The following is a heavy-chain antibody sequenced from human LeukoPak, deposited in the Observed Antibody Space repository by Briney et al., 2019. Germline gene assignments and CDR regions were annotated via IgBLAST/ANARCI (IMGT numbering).Heavy chain of an antibody. D-gene: IGHD6-13*01. CDR3: ARGDYSSSWSPYYYYMDV. J-gene: IGHJ6*03. CDR2: IYTSGST. CDR1: GGSISSYY. Sequence: SETLSLTCTVSGGSISSYYWSWIRQPPGKGLEWIGYIYTSGSTNYNPSLKSRVTISVDTSKNQFSLKLSSVTAADTAVYYCARGDYSSSWSPYYYYMDVWGKGTTVTVSS. V-gene: IGHV4-4*09.